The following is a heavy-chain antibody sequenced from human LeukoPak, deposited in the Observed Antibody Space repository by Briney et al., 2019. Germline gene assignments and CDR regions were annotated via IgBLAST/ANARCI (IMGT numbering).Heavy chain of an antibody. J-gene: IGHJ3*02. CDR3: ARAPPLAYCGGDCYSDAFDI. CDR1: GGTFSSYA. V-gene: IGHV1-69*13. CDR2: IIPIFGKA. Sequence: GASVKVSCKASGGTFSSYAISWVRQAPGQGLEWMGGIIPIFGKANYAQKFQGRVTITADQSTSTAYMELSSLRSEDTAVYYCARAPPLAYCGGDCYSDAFDIWGQGTMVTVSS. D-gene: IGHD2-21*02.